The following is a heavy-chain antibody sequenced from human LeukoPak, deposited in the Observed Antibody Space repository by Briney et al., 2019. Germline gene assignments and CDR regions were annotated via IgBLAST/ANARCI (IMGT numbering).Heavy chain of an antibody. CDR3: ARDYGGNMGCFDY. D-gene: IGHD4-23*01. J-gene: IGHJ4*02. Sequence: ASMNTSGKSSGYTFTSYGINWGRQAPRQELEWMGWISAYNGNTNYAQKLQGRVTMTTDTSTSTAYMELRSLRSDDTAVYYCARDYGGNMGCFDYWGQGTLVTVSS. V-gene: IGHV1-18*01. CDR2: ISAYNGNT. CDR1: GYTFTSYG.